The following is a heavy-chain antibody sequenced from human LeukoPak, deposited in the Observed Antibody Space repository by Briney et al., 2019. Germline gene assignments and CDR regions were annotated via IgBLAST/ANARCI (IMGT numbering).Heavy chain of an antibody. CDR1: GFAFSDYY. V-gene: IGHV3-11*05. J-gene: IGHJ4*02. CDR3: ARDLSWRTGSLDY. Sequence: GGSLRLCCAASGFAFSDYYMIWIRQAPGKGLEWLGYISGSGSFTNYADSVKGRFNISRDNAKESVYLQMNSLRAEDTALYYCARDLSWRTGSLDYWGQGTMVTVSS. CDR2: ISGSGSFT. D-gene: IGHD3/OR15-3a*01.